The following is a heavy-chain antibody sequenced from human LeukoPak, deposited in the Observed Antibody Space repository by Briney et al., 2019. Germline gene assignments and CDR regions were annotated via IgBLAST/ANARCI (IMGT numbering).Heavy chain of an antibody. J-gene: IGHJ5*02. CDR3: ARAGQVGHNYLDP. CDR1: GYTFSDYY. CDR2: IIPFLDIP. D-gene: IGHD1-1*01. Sequence: ASVKVYCKASGYTFSDYYIHWVRQAPGQGLEWMGRIIPFLDIPNYAQKFQGGLTITADKSTSTSYMELTHLRSDDTAVYYCARAGQVGHNYLDPWGQGTLVTVSS. V-gene: IGHV1-69*04.